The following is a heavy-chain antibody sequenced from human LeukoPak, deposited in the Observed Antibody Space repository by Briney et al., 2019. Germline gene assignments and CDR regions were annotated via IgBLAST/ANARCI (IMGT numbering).Heavy chain of an antibody. V-gene: IGHV4-39*01. CDR3: ARRGYSYGYD. D-gene: IGHD5-18*01. CDR1: GGSISSSSYY. Sequence: SETLSLTCTVSGGSISSSSYYWGWIRQPPGKGLEWIGSIYHSGSTYYNPSRKSRVTISVDTSKNQFSLKLSSVTAADTAVYYCARRGYSYGYDWGQGTLVTVSS. CDR2: IYHSGST. J-gene: IGHJ4*02.